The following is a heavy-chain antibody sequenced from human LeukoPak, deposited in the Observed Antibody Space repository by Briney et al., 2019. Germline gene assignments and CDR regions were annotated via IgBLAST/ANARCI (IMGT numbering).Heavy chain of an antibody. J-gene: IGHJ6*03. Sequence: PSETLSLTCAVSGGSISSSNWWSWVRQPPGKGLEWIGEIYHSGSTNYNPSLKSRVTISVDKSKNQFSLKLSSVTAADTAVYYCARDQSPYYYYYKDVWGKGTTVTVSS. CDR1: GGSISSSNW. CDR2: IYHSGST. CDR3: ARDQSPYYYYYKDV. V-gene: IGHV4-4*02.